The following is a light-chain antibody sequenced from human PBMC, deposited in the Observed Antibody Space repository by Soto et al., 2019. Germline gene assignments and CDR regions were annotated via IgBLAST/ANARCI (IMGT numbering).Light chain of an antibody. Sequence: DIQMTQSPSTLSGSVVDRVTFACRASQTISSWLAWYQQKPGKAPELLIYDVSTLQSGVPSRFSGSGSGTEFTLTISSLQPDDFATYYCQQYNSYSWTFGQGTKVDI. CDR2: DVS. V-gene: IGKV1-5*01. CDR3: QQYNSYSWT. CDR1: QTISSW. J-gene: IGKJ1*01.